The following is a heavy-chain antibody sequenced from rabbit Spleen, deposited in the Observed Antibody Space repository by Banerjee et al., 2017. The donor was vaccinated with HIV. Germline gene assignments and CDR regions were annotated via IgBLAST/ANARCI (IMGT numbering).Heavy chain of an antibody. J-gene: IGHJ4*01. CDR2: IYGGTSGTT. Sequence: QSLEESGGDLVKPGASLTLTCTASGFSLSSYYMYWVRQAPGKGLEWIACIYGGTSGTTYYASWAKGRFTISKASSTTVTLEMTSLTAADTATYFCARDYDGVSGYIYLNLWGPGTLVTVS. CDR3: ARDYDGVSGYIYLNL. CDR1: GFSLSSYY. D-gene: IGHD1-1*01. V-gene: IGHV1S40*01.